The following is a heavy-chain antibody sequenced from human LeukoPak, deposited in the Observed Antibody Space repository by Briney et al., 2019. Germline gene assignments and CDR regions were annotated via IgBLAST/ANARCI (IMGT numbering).Heavy chain of an antibody. CDR3: ARGGFYHSGSFDY. CDR1: GFTFINHW. D-gene: IGHD3-10*01. Sequence: GGSLRLSCAASGFTFINHWMHWVRQAPGKGLVWVSRINADESDSSYADSVKGRFTISRDNAKNTVYLQMDSLRADDTAVYYRARGGFYHSGSFDYWGQGTLLTVSS. V-gene: IGHV3-74*01. J-gene: IGHJ4*02. CDR2: INADESDS.